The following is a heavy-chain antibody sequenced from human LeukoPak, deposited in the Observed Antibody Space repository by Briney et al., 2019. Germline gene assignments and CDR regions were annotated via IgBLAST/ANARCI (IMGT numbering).Heavy chain of an antibody. V-gene: IGHV4-34*01. CDR3: ARNGGSYFNDY. Sequence: SETLSLTCAVYGGSFSGYYWSWIRQPPGKGLEWIGEINHSGSTNYNPSLKSRVTISVDTSKNQFSLKLSSVTAADTAVYYCARNGGSYFNDYWGQGTLVTVSS. CDR1: GGSFSGYY. D-gene: IGHD1-26*01. J-gene: IGHJ4*02. CDR2: INHSGST.